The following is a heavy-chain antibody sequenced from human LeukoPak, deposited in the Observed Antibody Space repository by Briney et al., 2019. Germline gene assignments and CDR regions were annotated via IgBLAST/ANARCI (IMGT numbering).Heavy chain of an antibody. CDR3: AKDTFLAY. Sequence: SETLSLTCTVSGGYISSDDHNWGWIRQPPGKGLEWLGKINYSGNAHHNPSLKSRVTISVDTSKNQFSLKLNSVTAAGTAVYYCAKDTFLAYWGQGTLVTVSS. CDR2: INYSGNA. D-gene: IGHD3-3*01. J-gene: IGHJ4*02. V-gene: IGHV4-39*02. CDR1: GGYISSDDHN.